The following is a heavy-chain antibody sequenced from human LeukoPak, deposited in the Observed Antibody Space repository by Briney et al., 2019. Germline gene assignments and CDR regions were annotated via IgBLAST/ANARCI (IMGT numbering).Heavy chain of an antibody. J-gene: IGHJ4*02. CDR3: ARVRNYDFWRGYAY. V-gene: IGHV1-2*02. Sequence: ASVKVSCKASGYTFTGYYMHWVRQAPGQGLEWMGWINPNSGGTNYAQKFQGRVTMTRDTSISTAYMELSRLRSDDTAVYYCARVRNYDFWRGYAYWGQGTLVTVSS. D-gene: IGHD3-3*01. CDR2: INPNSGGT. CDR1: GYTFTGYY.